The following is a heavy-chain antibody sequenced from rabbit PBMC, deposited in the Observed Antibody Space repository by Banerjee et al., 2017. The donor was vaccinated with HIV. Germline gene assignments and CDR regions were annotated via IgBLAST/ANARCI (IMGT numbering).Heavy chain of an antibody. CDR1: GFSFTYIDY. V-gene: IGHV1S40*01. J-gene: IGHJ6*01. Sequence: QSLEESGGDLVKPGASLTLTCTASGFSFTYIDYLCWVRQPPGKGPEWIACVSAGVSYTTYSATWAKGRFTISKTSSTTVTLQMTSLTVADTATYFCARDTGRSFSSYGMDLWARAPSSPS. D-gene: IGHD8-1*01. CDR2: VSAGVSYTT. CDR3: ARDTGRSFSSYGMDL.